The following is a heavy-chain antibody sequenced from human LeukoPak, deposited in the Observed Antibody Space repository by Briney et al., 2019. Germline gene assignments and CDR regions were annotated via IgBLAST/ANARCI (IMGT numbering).Heavy chain of an antibody. Sequence: PGGSLRLSCAASGFTFNSYGMHWVRQAPGKGLEWVALIWYDGSNKYYADSVKGRFTISRDNSKNTLYLQMNSLRAEDTAVYYCARSFGIAVAGPNDAFDIWGQGTMVTVSS. D-gene: IGHD6-19*01. J-gene: IGHJ3*02. CDR2: IWYDGSNK. V-gene: IGHV3-33*01. CDR1: GFTFNSYG. CDR3: ARSFGIAVAGPNDAFDI.